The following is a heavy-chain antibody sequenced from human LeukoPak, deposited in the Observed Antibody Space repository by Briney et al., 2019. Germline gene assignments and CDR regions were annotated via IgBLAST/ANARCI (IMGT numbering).Heavy chain of an antibody. V-gene: IGHV3-30*04. D-gene: IGHD3-10*01. CDR2: ISYDGSNK. Sequence: PGGSLRLSCAASGFTFSSYAMHWVRQAPGKGLGGGAVISYDGSNKYYADSVKGRFTISRDNSKNTLYLQMNSVRAEDTDVYYCARALWFGELQDYWGQGTLVTVSS. CDR1: GFTFSSYA. CDR3: ARALWFGELQDY. J-gene: IGHJ4*02.